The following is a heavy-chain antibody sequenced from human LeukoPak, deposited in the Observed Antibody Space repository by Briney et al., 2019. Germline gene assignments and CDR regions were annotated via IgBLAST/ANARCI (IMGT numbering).Heavy chain of an antibody. D-gene: IGHD3-22*01. V-gene: IGHV4-59*01. Sequence: SETLSHTCTVSGVSISSYYWSWIRQPPGKGLEWLGYIYYSGSTNYNPSLKSRVTISVDTSKNQFSLKLSSVTAADTAVYYCARDIGSYDSSGSFWYCDLWGRGTLVTVSS. CDR3: ARDIGSYDSSGSFWYCDL. CDR1: GVSISSYY. CDR2: IYYSGST. J-gene: IGHJ2*01.